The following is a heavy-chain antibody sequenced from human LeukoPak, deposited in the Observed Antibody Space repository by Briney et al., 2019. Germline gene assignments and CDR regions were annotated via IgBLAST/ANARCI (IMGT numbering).Heavy chain of an antibody. D-gene: IGHD3-10*01. CDR3: ARSWVTMVRGVIIIGY. CDR1: GGTFSSYA. CDR2: IIPIFGTA. Sequence: GASVKVSCQASGGTFSSYAISWVRQAPGQGLEWMGGIIPIFGTANYAQKFQGRVTITADKSTSTAYMELSSLRSEDTAVYYCARSWVTMVRGVIIIGYWGQGTLVTVSS. V-gene: IGHV1-69*06. J-gene: IGHJ4*02.